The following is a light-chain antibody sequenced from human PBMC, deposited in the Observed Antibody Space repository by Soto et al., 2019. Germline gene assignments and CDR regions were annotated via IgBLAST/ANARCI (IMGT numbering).Light chain of an antibody. Sequence: EIVMTQSPATLSVSPGQRATLSCRASQSVSSNLAWYQQQPGQAPRLLIYDASTRATGIPDRCSGSGSVTEFTLTIRSLQSEEFAVYYCHQYHICPLTFGGGTKVEI. J-gene: IGKJ4*01. CDR1: QSVSSN. CDR2: DAS. CDR3: HQYHICPLT. V-gene: IGKV3-15*01.